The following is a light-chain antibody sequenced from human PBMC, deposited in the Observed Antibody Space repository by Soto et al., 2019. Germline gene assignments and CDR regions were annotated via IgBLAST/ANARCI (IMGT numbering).Light chain of an antibody. Sequence: DILMTQSPLSLPVTPGEPASISCRSSQSLLHSNGYNYLDWYLQKPGQSPQLLIYLGSNRASGVPDRFSGSGSGTDFTLKISRVEAEDVGVYYCMPALQTPAFGQGTKVDIK. CDR2: LGS. CDR3: MPALQTPA. V-gene: IGKV2-28*01. CDR1: QSLLHSNGYNY. J-gene: IGKJ1*01.